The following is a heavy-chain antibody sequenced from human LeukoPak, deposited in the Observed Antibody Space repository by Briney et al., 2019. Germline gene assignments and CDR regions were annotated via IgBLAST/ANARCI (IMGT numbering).Heavy chain of an antibody. D-gene: IGHD1-26*01. J-gene: IGHJ3*01. CDR1: GFTFSSYS. CDR2: ISSSSSTI. V-gene: IGHV3-48*02. Sequence: GGSLRLSCAASGFTFSSYSMNWVRQAPGKGLEWVSYISSSSSTIYYADSVKGRFTISRDNAKNSLYPQMNSLRDEDTAVYYCARSPKGGSYSCWGQGTMVTVSS. CDR3: ARSPKGGSYSC.